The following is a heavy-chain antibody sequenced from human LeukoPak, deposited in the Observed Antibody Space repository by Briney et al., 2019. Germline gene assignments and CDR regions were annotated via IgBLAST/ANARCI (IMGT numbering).Heavy chain of an antibody. J-gene: IGHJ3*02. V-gene: IGHV3-30*02. CDR1: GFTFSSYG. CDR3: AKGPPWYYYDSSGFSGAFDI. D-gene: IGHD3-22*01. Sequence: GGSLRLSCAASGFTFSSYGMHWVRQAPGKGLEWVAFIRYDGSNKYYADSVKGRFTISRDNSKNTLYLQMNSLRAEDTAVYYCAKGPPWYYYDSSGFSGAFDIWGQGTMVTVSS. CDR2: IRYDGSNK.